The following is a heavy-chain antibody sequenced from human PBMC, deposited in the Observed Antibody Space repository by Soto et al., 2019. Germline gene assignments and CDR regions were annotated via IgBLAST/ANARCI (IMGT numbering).Heavy chain of an antibody. V-gene: IGHV3-33*01. CDR1: GFTFSSYG. CDR2: IWYDGSNK. CDR3: ARVEGSGTYGDYYSYGMDV. D-gene: IGHD3-10*01. J-gene: IGHJ6*02. Sequence: QVQLVESGGGVVQPGRSLKLSCAASGFTFSSYGMHWVRQAPGKGLEWVAVIWYDGSNKYYADSVKGRFTISRDNSKNTRYLQMNSLRADDTAVYYCARVEGSGTYGDYYSYGMDVWGQGTTVTVSS.